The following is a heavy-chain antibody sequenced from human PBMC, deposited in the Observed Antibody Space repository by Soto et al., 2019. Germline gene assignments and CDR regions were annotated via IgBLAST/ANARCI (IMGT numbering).Heavy chain of an antibody. CDR3: ARAGYSYGNWFDP. J-gene: IGHJ5*02. CDR2: INAGNGNT. Sequence: ASVKVSCKASGYTFTSYAMHWLLQAPGQRLEWMGWINAGNGNTKYSQKFQGRVTITRDTSASTAYMELSSLRSEDTAVYYCARAGYSYGNWFDPWGQGTLVTVSS. D-gene: IGHD5-18*01. V-gene: IGHV1-3*01. CDR1: GYTFTSYA.